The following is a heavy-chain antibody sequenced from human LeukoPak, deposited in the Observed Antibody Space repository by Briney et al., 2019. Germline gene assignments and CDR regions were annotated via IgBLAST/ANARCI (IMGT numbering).Heavy chain of an antibody. J-gene: IGHJ4*02. CDR3: ARGRGYSGYVYFDY. D-gene: IGHD5-12*01. V-gene: IGHV3-48*04. CDR2: ISSSGNTI. CDR1: GFTFSSYA. Sequence: GGSLRLSCAASGFTFSSYAMHWVRQAPGKGLEWVSYISSSGNTIYYADSVKGRFTFSRDNAKNSLYLQMNSLRPEDTAVYYCARGRGYSGYVYFDYWGQGTLVTVSS.